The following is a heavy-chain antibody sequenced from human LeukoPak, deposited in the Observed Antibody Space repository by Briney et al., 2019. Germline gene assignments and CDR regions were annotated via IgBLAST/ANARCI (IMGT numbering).Heavy chain of an antibody. D-gene: IGHD1-26*01. V-gene: IGHV3-30*18. CDR1: GFTFSSYG. Sequence: GGSLRLSCAASGFTFSSYGMHWVRQAPGKGLEWVAVISYDGSNKYYADSVKGRFTISRDNSKNTLYLQMNSLRAEDTAVYYCAKEGAYSGSYYQVDYFDYWGQGTLVTVSS. CDR2: ISYDGSNK. CDR3: AKEGAYSGSYYQVDYFDY. J-gene: IGHJ4*02.